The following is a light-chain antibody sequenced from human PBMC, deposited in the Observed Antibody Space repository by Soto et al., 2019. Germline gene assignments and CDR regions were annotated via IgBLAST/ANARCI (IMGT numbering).Light chain of an antibody. Sequence: QSALTQPPSVSGAPGQRVIISCTGSSSNIGAGYDVNWYQHLPGKAPKLLIYGHTNRPSGVPDRFSGSKSGTSASLAITGLQPEDEADYYCPSSDMHLGGSGVFGGGTTLTVL. J-gene: IGLJ3*02. V-gene: IGLV1-40*01. CDR2: GHT. CDR3: PSSDMHLGGSGV. CDR1: SSNIGAGYD.